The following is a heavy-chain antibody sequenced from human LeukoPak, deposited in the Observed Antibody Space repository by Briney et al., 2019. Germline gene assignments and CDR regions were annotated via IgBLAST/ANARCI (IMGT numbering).Heavy chain of an antibody. Sequence: ASEKVSCKASGYTFTGYYMHWVRQAPGQGLEWMGWINPNSGGTNYAQKFQGRVTMTRDTSISTAYMELSRLRSDDTAVYYCARAIPSSYNWFDPWGQGTLVTVSS. V-gene: IGHV1-2*02. D-gene: IGHD6-6*01. J-gene: IGHJ5*02. CDR2: INPNSGGT. CDR3: ARAIPSSYNWFDP. CDR1: GYTFTGYY.